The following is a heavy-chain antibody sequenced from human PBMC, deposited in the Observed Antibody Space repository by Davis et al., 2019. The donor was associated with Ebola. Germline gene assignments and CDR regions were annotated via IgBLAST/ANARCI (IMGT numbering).Heavy chain of an antibody. CDR1: GDSVAGGSGG. D-gene: IGHD5-12*01. V-gene: IGHV6-1*01. CDR3: ARGWLRSGLDV. Sequence: HSQTLSLTCAISGDSVAGGSGGWNWIRQSPSRGLEWLGRTYYSSKWYDGYAESVKSRINIIPDTAKNQFSLHLNSVTPEDTAVDYCARGWLRSGLDVWGKGAAVTVSS. CDR2: TYYSSKWYD. J-gene: IGHJ6*04.